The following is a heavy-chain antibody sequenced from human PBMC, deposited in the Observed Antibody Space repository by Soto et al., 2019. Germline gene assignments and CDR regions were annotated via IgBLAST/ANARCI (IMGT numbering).Heavy chain of an antibody. D-gene: IGHD2-2*03. CDR3: ACGYCSSTSCYAGVFWFDP. CDR2: ISSSSSYI. V-gene: IGHV3-21*01. J-gene: IGHJ5*02. Sequence: GGSLRLSCAASGFTFSSYSMNWVRQAPGKGLEWVSSISSSSSYIYYADSVKGRFTISRDNAKNSLYLQMNSLRAEDTAVDYCACGYCSSTSCYAGVFWFDPWGQGTLVTVSS. CDR1: GFTFSSYS.